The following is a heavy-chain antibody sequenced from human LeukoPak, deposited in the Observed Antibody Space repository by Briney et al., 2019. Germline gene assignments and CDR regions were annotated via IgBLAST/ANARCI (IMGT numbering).Heavy chain of an antibody. CDR3: ARDGLLRFLEWLPFYYGLDV. CDR1: GFTFSSYG. V-gene: IGHV3-33*01. D-gene: IGHD3-3*01. Sequence: GGSLRLSCAASGFTFSSYGMHWVRQAPGKGLEWVAVIWYDGSNKYYADSVKGRFTISRDNSKNTLYLQMNSLRAEDTAVYYCARDGLLRFLEWLPFYYGLDVWGQGTTVTVSS. J-gene: IGHJ6*02. CDR2: IWYDGSNK.